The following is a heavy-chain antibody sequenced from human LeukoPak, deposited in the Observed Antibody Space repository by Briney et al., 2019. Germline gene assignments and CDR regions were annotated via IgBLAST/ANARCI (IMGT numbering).Heavy chain of an antibody. CDR2: ISSTSSYI. Sequence: GGSLRLSCAASGFTFSTYSMNWVRQAPGKGLEWVSFISSTSSYIYYADSVKGRFTISRDNAKNSLYLQMNSLRAEDTAVYYCARDSLSYCGGDCSFHYWGQGTLVTVSS. CDR3: ARDSLSYCGGDCSFHY. CDR1: GFTFSTYS. J-gene: IGHJ4*02. D-gene: IGHD2-21*02. V-gene: IGHV3-21*06.